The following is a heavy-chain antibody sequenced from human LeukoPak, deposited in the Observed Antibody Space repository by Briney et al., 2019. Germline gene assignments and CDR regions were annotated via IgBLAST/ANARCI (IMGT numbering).Heavy chain of an antibody. CDR2: ISSSGSTI. Sequence: KPGGSLRLSCAASGFTFSSYEMNWVRQAPGKGLEWVSYISSSGSTIYYADSVKGRFTISRDNAKNSLYPQMNSLRAEDTAVYYCAREVYCSGGSCYSGTDYWGQGTLVTVSS. D-gene: IGHD2-15*01. CDR3: AREVYCSGGSCYSGTDY. V-gene: IGHV3-48*03. CDR1: GFTFSSYE. J-gene: IGHJ4*02.